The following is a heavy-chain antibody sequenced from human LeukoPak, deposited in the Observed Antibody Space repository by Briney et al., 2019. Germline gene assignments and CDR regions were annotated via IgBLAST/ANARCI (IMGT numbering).Heavy chain of an antibody. V-gene: IGHV3-23*01. CDR1: GFTFSSDA. J-gene: IGHJ5*02. CDR2: ISGIGCST. Sequence: GGSLRLSCAASGFTFSSDAMSWVRQAPGKGLEGVSAISGIGCSTYYAASVKGPFTISRDNSKNTLYLQMNSLRAEDTAVYYCAKGYSTVTTVRRNWFDHWGQGTLVTVSS. D-gene: IGHD4-17*01. CDR3: AKGYSTVTTVRRNWFDH.